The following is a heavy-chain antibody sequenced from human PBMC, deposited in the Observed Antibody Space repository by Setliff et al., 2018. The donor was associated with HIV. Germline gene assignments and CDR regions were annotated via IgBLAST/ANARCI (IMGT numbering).Heavy chain of an antibody. V-gene: IGHV4-31*03. D-gene: IGHD3-16*02. J-gene: IGHJ4*02. Sequence: SETLSLTSNVSGGSISSGGYYWSWSRQHPGKCLEWLGYIYYSGSTYYNPSLKSRVTISVDTSKNQFSLKLSSVTAADTAVYYCARDPPLKAFGGVISLFYFYHWGQGTLVTVSS. CDR3: ARDPPLKAFGGVISLFYFYH. CDR2: IYYSGST. CDR1: GGSISSGGYY.